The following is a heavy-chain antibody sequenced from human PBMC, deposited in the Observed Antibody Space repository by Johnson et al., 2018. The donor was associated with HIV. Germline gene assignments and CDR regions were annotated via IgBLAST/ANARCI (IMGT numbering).Heavy chain of an antibody. J-gene: IGHJ3*02. D-gene: IGHD2-15*01. CDR1: GFPVSRNY. Sequence: VQLVESGGGLIQPGGSLRLSCAASGFPVSRNYMTWVRQAPGKGLECVSVIYNNDGTQYADSVKGRFTISRDNSNNTVYLQMNNLRPEDTTVYYCPTAYWGGGTCPLCSAFDIWGQGTKVTVSS. CDR2: IYNNDGT. CDR3: PTAYWGGGTCPLCSAFDI. V-gene: IGHV3-53*01.